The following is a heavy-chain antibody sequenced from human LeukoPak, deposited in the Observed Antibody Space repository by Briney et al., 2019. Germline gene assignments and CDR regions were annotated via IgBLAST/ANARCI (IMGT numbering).Heavy chain of an antibody. CDR2: ISWNSVDV. CDR1: GGTFDDYA. D-gene: IGHD3-9*01. V-gene: IGHV3-9*01. J-gene: IGHJ4*02. Sequence: GRSLRLSCVLSGGTFDDYAMHWVRQSPGRGLEWVSGISWNSVDVVYTASVRGRFTISRDNAKNSSYLQTNNLRPEDTALYYCATGNDILTSFYEWGLGTLVTVSS. CDR3: ATGNDILTSFYE.